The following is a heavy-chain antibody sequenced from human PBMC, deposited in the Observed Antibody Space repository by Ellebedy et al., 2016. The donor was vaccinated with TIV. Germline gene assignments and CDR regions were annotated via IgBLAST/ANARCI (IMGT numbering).Heavy chain of an antibody. CDR1: AYTFTAYH. J-gene: IGHJ4*02. CDR3: AAFPFLSASSAY. Sequence: ASVKVSCKASAYTFTAYHIHWVRQAPGQGLEWMGWIYPYSGGTNYEPKFQGRVSMTRDTCTRTVYMELSSLRSDDTAMDYCAAFPFLSASSAYWGQGTLVSVPS. D-gene: IGHD2/OR15-2a*01. CDR2: IYPYSGGT. V-gene: IGHV1-2*02.